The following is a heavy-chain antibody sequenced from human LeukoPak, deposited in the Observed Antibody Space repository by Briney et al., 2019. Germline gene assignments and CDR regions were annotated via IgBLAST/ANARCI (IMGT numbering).Heavy chain of an antibody. D-gene: IGHD1-1*01. J-gene: IGHJ4*02. Sequence: PSETLSLTCAVYGGSFSGYYWSWIRQPPGKGLEWIGEINHSGSTNYNPSLKSRVTISVDTSKNQFSLKLSSVTAADTAVYYCARGKSTGDSAGSSVDYWGQGTLVTVSS. CDR3: ARGKSTGDSAGSSVDY. CDR1: GGSFSGYY. V-gene: IGHV4-34*01. CDR2: INHSGST.